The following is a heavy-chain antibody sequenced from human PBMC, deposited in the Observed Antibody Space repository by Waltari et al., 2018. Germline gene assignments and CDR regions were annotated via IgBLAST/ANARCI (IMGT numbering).Heavy chain of an antibody. D-gene: IGHD3-16*01. CDR2: LNGDGTTV. V-gene: IGHV3-74*01. CDR1: GLTFNKYW. Sequence: EVQLVESGGGLVQPGGSLRLSCAASGLTFNKYWMHWVRQGPGKGLVWISRLNGDGTTVSYVDSVKGRFTISRDNIRNTVDLQMSSLRADDTGVYFCGSSFGHGGVDSWGRGTQVTVSS. J-gene: IGHJ4*02. CDR3: GSSFGHGGVDS.